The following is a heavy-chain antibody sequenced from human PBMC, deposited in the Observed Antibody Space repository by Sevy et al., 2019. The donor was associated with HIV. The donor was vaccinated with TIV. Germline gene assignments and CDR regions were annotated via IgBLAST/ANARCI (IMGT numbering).Heavy chain of an antibody. CDR1: GFTFSSYS. Sequence: GGSLRLSCAASGFTFSSYSMNWVRQAPGKGLEWVSSISSSSSYIYYADSVKGRFTISRDNAKNSLYLQMNSLWAEDTAVYSCARGHWWFGESIAELYYFDYWGQGTLVTVSS. V-gene: IGHV3-21*01. CDR2: ISSSSSYI. D-gene: IGHD3-10*01. J-gene: IGHJ4*02. CDR3: ARGHWWFGESIAELYYFDY.